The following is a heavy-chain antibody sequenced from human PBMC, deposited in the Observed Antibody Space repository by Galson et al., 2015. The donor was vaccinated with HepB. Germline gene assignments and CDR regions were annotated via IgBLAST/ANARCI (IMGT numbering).Heavy chain of an antibody. CDR2: IYPGDSET. CDR1: GYSFTSYW. D-gene: IGHD6-6*01. CDR3: ARQEYSSSSGLPFTAPHGMDV. V-gene: IGHV5-51*01. Sequence: QSGAEVKKPGESLKIPCKGSGYSFTSYWIGWVRQVPGKGLEWMGIIYPGDSETRYSPSFQGQVTISADKSISTAYLQWSSLKASDTAMYYCARQEYSSSSGLPFTAPHGMDVWGQGTTVTVSS. J-gene: IGHJ6*02.